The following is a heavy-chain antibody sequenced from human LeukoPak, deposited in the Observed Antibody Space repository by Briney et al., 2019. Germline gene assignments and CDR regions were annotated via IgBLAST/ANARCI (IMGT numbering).Heavy chain of an antibody. CDR2: IKQDGREK. CDR1: GFSLSSYW. J-gene: IGHJ6*02. Sequence: GGSLGLSCAASGFSLSSYWMSWVRQAPGKGLEWVANIKQDGREKYYVDSVKGRFTISRDNAKNSLYLQMNSLRAEDTAVYYCARDAYRDYYDSDGYYYVGMDVWGQGTTVTVSS. CDR3: ARDAYRDYYDSDGYYYVGMDV. D-gene: IGHD3-22*01. V-gene: IGHV3-7*03.